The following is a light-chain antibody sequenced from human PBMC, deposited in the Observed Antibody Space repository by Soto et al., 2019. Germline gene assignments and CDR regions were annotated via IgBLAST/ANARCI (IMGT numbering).Light chain of an antibody. Sequence: QAVVTQEPSLTVSPGGTVTLTCGSTTGAVTSGNYPYWFQQQPGQAPRTLIYDTSNKHSWTPARFSGSLLGGKAALTLSGAQPEDEAEYFCLLSYSGPRVFGGGTKLTVL. CDR3: LLSYSGPRV. CDR1: TGAVTSGNY. J-gene: IGLJ2*01. V-gene: IGLV7-46*01. CDR2: DTS.